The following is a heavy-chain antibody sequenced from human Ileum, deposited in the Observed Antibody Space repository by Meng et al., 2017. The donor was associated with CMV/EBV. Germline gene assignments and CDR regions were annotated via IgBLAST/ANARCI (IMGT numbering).Heavy chain of an antibody. V-gene: IGHV3-66*02. CDR1: GFTVSSNY. D-gene: IGHD3-16*01. J-gene: IGHJ4*02. Sequence: GGSLRLSCAASGFTVSSNYMSWVCQAPGKGLEWVSVIYSGGTTYYADSMKGRFTISRDNSKDTVSLHMNSLRAEDTAVYYCARYDYVWGSSDYWGQGTLVTVSS. CDR2: IYSGGTT. CDR3: ARYDYVWGSSDY.